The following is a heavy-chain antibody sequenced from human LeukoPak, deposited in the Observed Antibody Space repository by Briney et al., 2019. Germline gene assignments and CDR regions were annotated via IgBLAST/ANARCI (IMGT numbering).Heavy chain of an antibody. D-gene: IGHD3-10*01. V-gene: IGHV1-46*01. Sequence: ASVKVSCKASGYTFTIYYIHWVRQAPGQGLEWMGLINPSGGSTNYAQKFQGRVTMTRDTSTSTVYMELSSLRSEDTAVYYCARGPRITLIRGGQWYYYMDVWGKGTAVTISS. CDR3: ARGPRITLIRGGQWYYYMDV. CDR1: GYTFTIYY. J-gene: IGHJ6*03. CDR2: INPSGGST.